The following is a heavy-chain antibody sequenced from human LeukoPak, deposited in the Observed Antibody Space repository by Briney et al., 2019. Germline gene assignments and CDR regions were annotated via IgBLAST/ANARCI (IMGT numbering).Heavy chain of an antibody. CDR1: GVTFSSYA. D-gene: IGHD1-26*01. Sequence: GGSLRLSCAPSGVTFSSYAMCWVREAPGEGLEWVSAISGSGGSTYYTDSVKGRFTISRDNSKNTLYLQMNSLRAEDTAVYYCAKELVGATTFGGQGTLVTVSS. CDR2: ISGSGGST. J-gene: IGHJ4*02. CDR3: AKELVGATTF. V-gene: IGHV3-23*01.